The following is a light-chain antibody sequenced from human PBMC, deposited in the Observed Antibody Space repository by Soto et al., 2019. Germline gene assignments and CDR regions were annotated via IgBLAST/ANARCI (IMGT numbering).Light chain of an antibody. CDR1: QSVGRNY. J-gene: IGKJ4*01. CDR2: GAS. Sequence: EIVLTQSPGTLSVSPGERATLSCRASQSVGRNYLAWYQQKPGQAPRLLIYGASSRATGIPDRFSGSGSGTDFTLTISRLEPEDFAVYYCQQYDRSPLTFGGGTKVETK. V-gene: IGKV3-20*01. CDR3: QQYDRSPLT.